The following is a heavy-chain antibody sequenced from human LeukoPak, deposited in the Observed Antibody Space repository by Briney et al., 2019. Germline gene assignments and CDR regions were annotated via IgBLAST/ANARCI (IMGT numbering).Heavy chain of an antibody. CDR1: GFTFDDYF. D-gene: IGHD1-26*01. J-gene: IGHJ4*02. V-gene: IGHV3-43D*03. CDR3: ARGKWELLGYYFDY. Sequence: GGSLRLSCAASGFTFDDYFMHWVRQAPGQGLEWVSLISRHGSSTYYADSVKGRFTISRDNSKNTLYLQMNSLRAEDTAVYYCARGKWELLGYYFDYWGQGTLVTVSS. CDR2: ISRHGSST.